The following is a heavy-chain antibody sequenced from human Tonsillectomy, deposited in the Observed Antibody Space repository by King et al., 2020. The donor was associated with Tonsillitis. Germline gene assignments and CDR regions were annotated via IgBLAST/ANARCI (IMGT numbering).Heavy chain of an antibody. CDR2: VYYIGMS. CDR1: GGSINTRGYF. D-gene: IGHD1-1*01. CDR3: ARHGSGWVRRDSFDY. V-gene: IGHV4-39*01. J-gene: IGHJ4*02. Sequence: QLQESGPGPVKPSETLSLTCSVSGGSINTRGYFWGWIRQPPGKGLEWIGSVYYIGMSYSNPSLKSRVTISVDTSRSQFSLNLTSVTAADTAVYYCARHGSGWVRRDSFDYWGQGALVTVSS.